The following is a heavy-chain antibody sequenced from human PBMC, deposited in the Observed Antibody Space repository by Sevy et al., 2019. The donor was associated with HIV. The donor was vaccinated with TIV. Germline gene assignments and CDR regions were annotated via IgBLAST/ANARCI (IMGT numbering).Heavy chain of an antibody. V-gene: IGHV3-21*06. J-gene: IGHJ4*02. Sequence: GGSLRLSCAASQLTFRDYTMNWVRQTPGKGLEWISYISSGSSYIRYADSVKGRFTISRDNAENSLYLQMNRLRAEDTGVYFCARDRDYYGSGTYDYWGLGTLVTVS. CDR1: QLTFRDYT. CDR2: ISSGSSYI. CDR3: ARDRDYYGSGTYDY. D-gene: IGHD3-10*01.